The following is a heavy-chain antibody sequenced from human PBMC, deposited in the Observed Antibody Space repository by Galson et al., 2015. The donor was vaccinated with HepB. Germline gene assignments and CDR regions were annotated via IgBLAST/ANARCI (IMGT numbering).Heavy chain of an antibody. CDR2: IIPIFGTA. Sequence: SVKVSCKASGGTFSSYAISWVRQAPGQGLEWMGGIIPIFGTANYAQKFQGRVTITADESTSTAYMELSSLRSEDTAVYYCARSSGWYYFSDYWGQGTLVTVSS. CDR1: GGTFSSYA. D-gene: IGHD6-19*01. CDR3: ARSSGWYYFSDY. J-gene: IGHJ4*02. V-gene: IGHV1-69*13.